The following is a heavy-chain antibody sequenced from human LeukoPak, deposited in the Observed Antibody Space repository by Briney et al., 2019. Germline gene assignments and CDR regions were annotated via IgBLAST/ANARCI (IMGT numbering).Heavy chain of an antibody. Sequence: PGGSLRLSCAASGFTFSDYYMSWIRQAPGKGLEWVSYISSSGSTIYYADSVKGRFTISRDNAKNTLYLQMNSLRAEDTAVYYCARTEYCSPTSCKYASLWGQGTMVTVSP. CDR1: GFTFSDYY. CDR3: ARTEYCSPTSCKYASL. J-gene: IGHJ3*01. CDR2: ISSSGSTI. V-gene: IGHV3-11*04. D-gene: IGHD2-2*01.